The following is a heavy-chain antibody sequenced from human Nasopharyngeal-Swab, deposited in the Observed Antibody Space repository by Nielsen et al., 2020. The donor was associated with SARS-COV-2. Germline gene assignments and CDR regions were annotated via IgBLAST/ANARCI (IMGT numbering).Heavy chain of an antibody. CDR3: ARVQGTVVVQPFDY. Sequence: GESLKISCAASGFTFSSYAMHWVRQAPGKGLEWVAVISYDGSNKYYADSVKGRFTISRDNSKNTLYLQMNSLRAEDTAVYYCARVQGTVVVQPFDYWGQGTLVTVSS. V-gene: IGHV3-30*04. J-gene: IGHJ4*02. CDR2: ISYDGSNK. D-gene: IGHD3-22*01. CDR1: GFTFSSYA.